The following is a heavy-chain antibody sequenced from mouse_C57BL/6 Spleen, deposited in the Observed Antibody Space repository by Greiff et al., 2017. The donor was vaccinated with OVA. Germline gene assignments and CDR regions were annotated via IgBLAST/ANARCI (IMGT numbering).Heavy chain of an antibody. CDR3: ARENYFDY. CDR1: GYTFTSYW. Sequence: QVHVKQPGAELVKPGASVKLSCKASGYTFTSYWMQWVKQRPGQGLAWIGEIDPSDSYTNYNQKFKGKATLTVDTSSSTAYMQLSSLTSEDSAVYYCARENYFDYWGQGTTLTVSS. V-gene: IGHV1-50*01. J-gene: IGHJ2*01. CDR2: IDPSDSYT.